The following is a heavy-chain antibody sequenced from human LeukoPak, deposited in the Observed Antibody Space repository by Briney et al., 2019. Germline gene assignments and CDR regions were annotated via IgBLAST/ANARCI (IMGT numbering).Heavy chain of an antibody. CDR3: ARDDCSSPICLAY. J-gene: IGHJ4*02. V-gene: IGHV3-33*01. CDR1: GFTFSNYG. Sequence: GGSLRLSCTTSGFTFSNYGMHWVRQAPGKGLEWVAAIQYDGSKNYYADSVKGRFIISRDDSRNTLYVQMNSLRVDDTAVYYCARDDCSSPICLAYWGQGTLVTVSS. CDR2: IQYDGSKN. D-gene: IGHD2-2*01.